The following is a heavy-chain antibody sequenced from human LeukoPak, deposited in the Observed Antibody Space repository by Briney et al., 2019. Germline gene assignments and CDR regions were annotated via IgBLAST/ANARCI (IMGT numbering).Heavy chain of an antibody. Sequence: GGSLRLSCAASRFAFSTYWMSWVRQAPGKGLEWVANIKEDRSEKYYVDSVKGRFTIYRDNAKNSLYLQMNRLRAEDTAVYYCARDSPGSSRFYHYYGLDVWAKGPRSPSP. CDR3: ARDSPGSSRFYHYYGLDV. D-gene: IGHD6-6*01. CDR2: IKEDRSEK. CDR1: RFAFSTYW. V-gene: IGHV3-7*05. J-gene: IGHJ6*02.